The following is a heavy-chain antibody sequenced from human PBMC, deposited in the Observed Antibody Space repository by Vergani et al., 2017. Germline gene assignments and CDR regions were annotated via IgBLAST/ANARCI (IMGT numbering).Heavy chain of an antibody. D-gene: IGHD6-6*01. CDR2: IYPGDSDT. Sequence: EVQLVQSGAEVKKPGESLKISCKGSGYSFTSYWIGWVRQMPGKGLEWMGIIYPGDSDTRYSPSFQGQVTISADKSISTAYLQWSSLKASDTAMYYCARHLSSIAARRAYYYYMDVGGKGITVTSSS. V-gene: IGHV5-51*01. CDR3: ARHLSSIAARRAYYYYMDV. CDR1: GYSFTSYW. J-gene: IGHJ6*03.